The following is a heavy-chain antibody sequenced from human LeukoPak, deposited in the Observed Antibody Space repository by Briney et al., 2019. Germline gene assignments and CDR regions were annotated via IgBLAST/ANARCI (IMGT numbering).Heavy chain of an antibody. V-gene: IGHV4-59*01. D-gene: IGHD5-24*01. J-gene: IGHJ4*02. Sequence: SETLSLTCSVSGAFINIYYWSWIRQPPGKGLEWIGYIFYTGTTDYNPSLKSRVTISVDTSKNQFSLKLTSVTAADTAVYYCASGDGYMFYWGQGTLVTVSS. CDR3: ASGDGYMFY. CDR2: IFYTGTT. CDR1: GAFINIYY.